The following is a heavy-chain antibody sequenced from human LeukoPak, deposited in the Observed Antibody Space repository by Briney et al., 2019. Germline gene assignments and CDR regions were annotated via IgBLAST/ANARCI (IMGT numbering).Heavy chain of an antibody. D-gene: IGHD3-3*01. CDR3: ARVSRNYDFDYGMDV. CDR1: GYTFTGYY. CDR2: INPNSGGT. J-gene: IGHJ6*02. V-gene: IGHV1-2*02. Sequence: ASVKASCKASGYTFTGYYMHWVRQAPGQGLEWMGWINPNSGGTNYAQKFQGRVTMTRDTSISTAYMELSRLRSDDTAVYYCARVSRNYDFDYGMDVWGQGTTVTVSS.